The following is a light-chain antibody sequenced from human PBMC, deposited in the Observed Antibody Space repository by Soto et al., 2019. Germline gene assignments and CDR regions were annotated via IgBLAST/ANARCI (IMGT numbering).Light chain of an antibody. CDR2: RAS. J-gene: IGKJ4*01. CDR1: QSISRY. V-gene: IGKV1-5*03. CDR3: QQYSTYPLT. Sequence: DIQMTQSPSSVSASAGDRVTITCRASQSISRYLNWYQQKPGKAPKLLIYRASALQSGVPSRFSGSGSGTEFTLTIDSLQPDDFATFYCQQYSTYPLTFGGGTKVDIK.